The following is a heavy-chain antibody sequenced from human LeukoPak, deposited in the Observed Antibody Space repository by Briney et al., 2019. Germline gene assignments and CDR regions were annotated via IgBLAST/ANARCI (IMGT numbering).Heavy chain of an antibody. CDR1: GFTFSSYD. CDR3: ARVAGWHWFDP. J-gene: IGHJ5*02. D-gene: IGHD6-19*01. CDR2: IRPSGDNT. Sequence: GGSLRLSCAAPGFTFSSYDTTWVRQAPGRGLEWVSSIRPSGDNTYYGDSVKGRFTISRDNSKNTVYLQMNNMRVDDTAVYYCARVAGWHWFDPWGQGTLVTVSS. V-gene: IGHV3-23*01.